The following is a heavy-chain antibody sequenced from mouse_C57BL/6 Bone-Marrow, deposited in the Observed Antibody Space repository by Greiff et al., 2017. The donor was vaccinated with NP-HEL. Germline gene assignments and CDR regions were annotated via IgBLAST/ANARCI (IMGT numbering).Heavy chain of an antibody. D-gene: IGHD1-1*01. Sequence: EVKLMESGGGLVKPGGSLKLSCAASGFTFSSYAMSWVRQTPEKRLEWVATISDGGSYTYYPDNVKGRFTISRDNAKNNLYLQMSHLKSEDTAMYYCARGGYGSIDYWGQGTTLTVSS. CDR3: ARGGYGSIDY. V-gene: IGHV5-4*03. CDR1: GFTFSSYA. CDR2: ISDGGSYT. J-gene: IGHJ2*01.